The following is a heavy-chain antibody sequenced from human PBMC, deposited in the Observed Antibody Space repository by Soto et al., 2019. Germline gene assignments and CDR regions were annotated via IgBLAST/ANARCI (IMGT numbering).Heavy chain of an antibody. CDR2: INPNSGGT. D-gene: IGHD6-19*01. CDR3: ARDVGRQWLLQYMDV. CDR1: GYTFTGYY. V-gene: IGHV1-2*04. Sequence: ASVKVSCKASGYTFTGYYMHWVRQAPGQGLEWMGWINPNSGGTNYAQKFQGWVTMTRDTSISTAYMELSRLRSDDTAVYYCARDVGRQWLLQYMDVWGQGTRVTVSS. J-gene: IGHJ6*02.